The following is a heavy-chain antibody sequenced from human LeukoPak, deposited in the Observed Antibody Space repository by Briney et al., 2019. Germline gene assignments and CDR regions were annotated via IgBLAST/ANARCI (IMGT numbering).Heavy chain of an antibody. CDR1: GGTFSSYA. CDR2: IIPIFGTA. J-gene: IGHJ4*02. Sequence: ASVKVSCKASGGTFSSYAISWVRQAPGQGLEWMGGIIPIFGTANYAQKFQGRVTITTDESTSTAYMELSSLRSEDTAVYYCASPGPATYYYDSRVMVDWGQGTLVTVSS. V-gene: IGHV1-69*05. CDR3: ASPGPATYYYDSRVMVD. D-gene: IGHD3-22*01.